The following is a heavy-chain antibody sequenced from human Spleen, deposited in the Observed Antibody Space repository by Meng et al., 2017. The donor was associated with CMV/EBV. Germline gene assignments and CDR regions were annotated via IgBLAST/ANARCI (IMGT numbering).Heavy chain of an antibody. J-gene: IGHJ6*02. CDR1: GYTFTSYY. CDR3: ARLAAAGRSGFNYYYGMDV. V-gene: IGHV1-18*04. D-gene: IGHD6-13*01. CDR2: ISAYNGNT. Sequence: ASVKVSCKASGYTFTSYYMHWVRQAPGQGLEWMGWISAYNGNTNYAQKLQGRVTMTTDTSTSTAYMELRSLRSDDTAVYYCARLAAAGRSGFNYYYGMDVWGQGTTVTVSS.